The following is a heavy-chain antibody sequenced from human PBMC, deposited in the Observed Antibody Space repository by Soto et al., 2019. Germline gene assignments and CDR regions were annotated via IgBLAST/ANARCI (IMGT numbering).Heavy chain of an antibody. CDR1: GWSFSGYY. V-gene: IGHV4-34*01. J-gene: IGHJ4*02. Sequence: TXETLSLTCTVYGWSFSGYYWSWIRQPPGKGLEWIGEINHSGSTNYNPSLKSRVTISVDTSKNQFSLKLSSVTAADTAVYYCARDRALSSGGAFDYWGQGTLVTVSS. D-gene: IGHD6-6*01. CDR2: INHSGST. CDR3: ARDRALSSGGAFDY.